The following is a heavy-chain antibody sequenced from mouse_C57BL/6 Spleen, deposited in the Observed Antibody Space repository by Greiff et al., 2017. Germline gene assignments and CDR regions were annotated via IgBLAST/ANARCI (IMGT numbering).Heavy chain of an antibody. CDR2: IWSGGST. J-gene: IGHJ4*01. CDR1: GFSLTSYG. V-gene: IGHV2-2*01. CDR3: ARIYSYAMDY. D-gene: IGHD1-1*01. Sequence: VMLVESGPGLVQPSQSLSITCTVSGFSLTSYGVHWVRQSPGKGLEWLGVIWSGGSTDYNAAFISRLSISKDNSKSQVFFKMNSLQADDTAIYYCARIYSYAMDYWGQGTSVTVSS.